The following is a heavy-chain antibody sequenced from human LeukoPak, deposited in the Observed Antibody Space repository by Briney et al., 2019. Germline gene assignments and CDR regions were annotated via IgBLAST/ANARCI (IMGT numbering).Heavy chain of an antibody. CDR2: INHSGST. CDR3: ARVSGYSSSWYVYFQH. D-gene: IGHD6-13*01. J-gene: IGHJ1*01. Sequence: SETLSLTCAVYGGSFSGYYWSWIRQPPGKGLEWIGEINHSGSTNYNPSLKSRVTISVDTSKNQFSLKLSSVTAADSAVYYCARVSGYSSSWYVYFQHWGQGTLVTVSS. V-gene: IGHV4-34*01. CDR1: GGSFSGYY.